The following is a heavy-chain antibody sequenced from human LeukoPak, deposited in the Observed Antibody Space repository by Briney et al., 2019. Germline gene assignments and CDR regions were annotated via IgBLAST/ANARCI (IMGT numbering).Heavy chain of an antibody. J-gene: IGHJ4*02. V-gene: IGHV3-23*01. CDR1: GSTFSSYP. Sequence: PGGSLRLSCAASGSTFSSYPMSWVRQAPGKGLEWVQAISGSGGSTYYADSVKGRFTISRDNSKNTLYLQMISLRAEDTAVYYCAKASRYCGSTSCYAGVDYWGQGTLVTVSS. CDR3: AKASRYCGSTSCYAGVDY. D-gene: IGHD2-2*01. CDR2: ISGSGGST.